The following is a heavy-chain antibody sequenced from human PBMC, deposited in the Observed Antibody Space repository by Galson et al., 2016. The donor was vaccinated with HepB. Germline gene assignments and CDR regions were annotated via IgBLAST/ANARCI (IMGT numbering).Heavy chain of an antibody. CDR2: INHSGDT. CDR1: GGSFNAYY. J-gene: IGHJ5*02. D-gene: IGHD2-15*01. Sequence: SETLSLTCGVDGGSFNAYYWSWIRQPPGKGLEWIGEINHSGDTKYNPSLKSRVTLSVDTSKNQFSLELTSMTAADTAVYYCARVEVAATNWFGPWGQGTLVTVSS. CDR3: ARVEVAATNWFGP. V-gene: IGHV4-34*01.